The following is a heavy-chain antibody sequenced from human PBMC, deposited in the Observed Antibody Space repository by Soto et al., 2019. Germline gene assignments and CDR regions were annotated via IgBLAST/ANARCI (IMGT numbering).Heavy chain of an antibody. Sequence: GGSLRLSCAASGFTFNSYAMSWVRQAPGKGLEWVSAISGSGGSTYYADSVKGRVTISRDNFKNTLYLQMNSLRAEDTALFYCAKDRYDILTGYYNDYWGQGTLVTVSS. J-gene: IGHJ4*02. CDR3: AKDRYDILTGYYNDY. D-gene: IGHD3-9*01. CDR1: GFTFNSYA. V-gene: IGHV3-23*01. CDR2: ISGSGGST.